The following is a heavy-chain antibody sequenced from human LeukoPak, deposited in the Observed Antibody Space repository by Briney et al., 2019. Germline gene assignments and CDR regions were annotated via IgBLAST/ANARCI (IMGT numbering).Heavy chain of an antibody. CDR3: AKDLGVGWLRTGFVDAFDI. Sequence: SGGSLRLSCAASGFTFSSYSMNWVRQAPGKGLEWVSSISSSSSYIYYADSVKGRFTISRDNAKNSLYLQMNSLRAEDTAVYYCAKDLGVGWLRTGFVDAFDIWGQGTMVTVSS. V-gene: IGHV3-21*01. D-gene: IGHD5-12*01. CDR2: ISSSSSYI. J-gene: IGHJ3*02. CDR1: GFTFSSYS.